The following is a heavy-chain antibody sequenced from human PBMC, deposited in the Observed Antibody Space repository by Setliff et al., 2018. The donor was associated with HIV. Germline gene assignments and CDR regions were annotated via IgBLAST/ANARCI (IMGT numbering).Heavy chain of an antibody. J-gene: IGHJ6*03. CDR2: IYNSGST. V-gene: IGHV4-59*08. CDR3: ARGWGYYMDV. Sequence: SETLSLTCTVSGGSISSFYWSWIRQPPGKGLEWIGYIYNSGSTNYNPSLKSRVTISEDTSKNQFFLQLTSVTAADTAVYYCARGWGYYMDVWGEGTTVTVSS. D-gene: IGHD1-26*01. CDR1: GGSISSFY.